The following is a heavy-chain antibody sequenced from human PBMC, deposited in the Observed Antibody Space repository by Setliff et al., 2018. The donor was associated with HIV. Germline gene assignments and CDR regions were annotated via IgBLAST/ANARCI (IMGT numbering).Heavy chain of an antibody. Sequence: ASVKVSCKASGYTFTSYGISWVRQAPGQGLEWMGWISAYNGNTNYAQKLQGRVTMTTDTSTSTAYMELRSLRSDNTAVYYCARDVDYTDAFDIWGQGTMVTVSS. CDR2: ISAYNGNT. V-gene: IGHV1-18*01. J-gene: IGHJ3*02. CDR1: GYTFTSYG. CDR3: ARDVDYTDAFDI. D-gene: IGHD4-4*01.